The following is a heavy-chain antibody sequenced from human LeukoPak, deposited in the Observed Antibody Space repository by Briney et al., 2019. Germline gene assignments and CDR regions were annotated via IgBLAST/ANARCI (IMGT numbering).Heavy chain of an antibody. CDR2: IRSKANSYAT. Sequence: GGSLRLSCAASGFTVSSNYMSWVRQASGKGLEWVGRIRSKANSYATAYAASVKGRFTISRDDSKNTAYLQMNSLKTEDTAVYYCTRLYDSSGYSTIDYWGQGTLVTVSS. J-gene: IGHJ4*02. CDR1: GFTVSSNY. D-gene: IGHD3-22*01. CDR3: TRLYDSSGYSTIDY. V-gene: IGHV3-73*01.